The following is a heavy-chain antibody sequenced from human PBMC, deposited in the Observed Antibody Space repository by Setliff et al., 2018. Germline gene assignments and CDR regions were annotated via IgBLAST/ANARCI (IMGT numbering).Heavy chain of an antibody. J-gene: IGHJ3*02. CDR2: IDSDGIIT. Sequence: GESLKISCAASGFTFSSYRMHWVRQAPGKGLVWVSRIDSDGIITSYADSVKGRFTISRDNAKNTLYLQMNSLRAEDTAVYYCAREKSVWFGELIGGAFDIWGQGTMVTVSS. D-gene: IGHD3-10*01. V-gene: IGHV3-74*01. CDR3: AREKSVWFGELIGGAFDI. CDR1: GFTFSSYR.